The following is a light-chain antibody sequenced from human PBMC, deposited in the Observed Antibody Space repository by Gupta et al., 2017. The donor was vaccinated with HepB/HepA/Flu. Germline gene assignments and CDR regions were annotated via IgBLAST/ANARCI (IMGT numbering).Light chain of an antibody. J-gene: IGLJ2*01. CDR2: GNT. Sequence: QSILTPPPSVSGAPRQRVTISCTGTTSNTGAGYDVHWYQQLPGKAPKLLIFGNTKRPSGVPDRFSGSKSGSSASLAITGLQPEDEADYFCHSYDSSLSGVVFGGGTKLIVL. CDR1: TSNTGAGYD. V-gene: IGLV1-40*01. CDR3: HSYDSSLSGVV.